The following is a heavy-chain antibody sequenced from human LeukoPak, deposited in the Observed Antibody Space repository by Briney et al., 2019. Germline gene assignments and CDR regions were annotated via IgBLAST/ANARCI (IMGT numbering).Heavy chain of an antibody. CDR1: GFTFDDYG. CDR2: INWNGGST. D-gene: IGHD1-26*01. V-gene: IGHV3-20*04. J-gene: IGHJ4*02. CDR3: ARDPHSGTYTAQGY. Sequence: GGSLRLSCAASGFTFDDYGMSWVRQAPGKGLGWVSGINWNGGSTGYADSVKGRFTISRDNAKNSLYLQMNSLRAEDTALYYCARDPHSGTYTAQGYWGQGTLVTVSS.